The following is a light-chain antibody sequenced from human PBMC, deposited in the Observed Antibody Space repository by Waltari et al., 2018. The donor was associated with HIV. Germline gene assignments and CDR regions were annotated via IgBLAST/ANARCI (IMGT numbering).Light chain of an antibody. CDR1: QSVATN. V-gene: IGKV3-15*01. CDR2: AAS. CDR3: QQYNNSPPWS. J-gene: IGKJ1*01. Sequence: RVMTQSPATLSVSPGESAPLSCRTSQSVATNLAWYQQKPGQAPRLLIYAASTRATGVPARFSGSGSGTEFTLTITSLQSEDVAVYYCQQYNNSPPWSFGQGTKVEI.